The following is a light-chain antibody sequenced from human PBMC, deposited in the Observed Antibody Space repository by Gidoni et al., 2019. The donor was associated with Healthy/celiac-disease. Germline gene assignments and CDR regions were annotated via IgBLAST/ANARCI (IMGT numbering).Light chain of an antibody. CDR1: QSLLHSNGYNY. V-gene: IGKV2-28*01. Sequence: IVMTQSPLSLPVTPGEPSSISCRSSQSLLHSNGYNYLDWDLQKPGQSPQLLIYLGSNRASGVPDRVSGSGSGTDFTLKISRVEAEDVGVYYCMQALQTPYTFGQGTKLEIK. CDR3: MQALQTPYT. CDR2: LGS. J-gene: IGKJ2*01.